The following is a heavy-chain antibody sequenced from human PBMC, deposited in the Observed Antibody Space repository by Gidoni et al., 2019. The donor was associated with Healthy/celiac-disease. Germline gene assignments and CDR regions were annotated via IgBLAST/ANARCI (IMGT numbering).Heavy chain of an antibody. CDR1: GGSIRRSSYY. V-gene: IGHV4-39*01. J-gene: IGHJ5*02. Sequence: QLQLQESGPGLVKPSETLSLTCTVSGGSIRRSSYYWGWIRQPPGKGLEWIGSIYYSGSTYYNPSLKSRVTISVDTSKNQFSLKLSSVTAADTAVYYCARHGWSGYYIPNWFDPWGQGTLVTVSS. D-gene: IGHD3-3*01. CDR3: ARHGWSGYYIPNWFDP. CDR2: IYYSGST.